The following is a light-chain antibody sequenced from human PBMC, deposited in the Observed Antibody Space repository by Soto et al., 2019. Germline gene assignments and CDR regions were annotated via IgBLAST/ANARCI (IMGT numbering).Light chain of an antibody. J-gene: IGLJ2*01. Sequence: QSVLTQPASVSGSPGQSITISCAGTSRDIGTYNYVSWYQQHPGKAPKLLICDVSNRPSGVSDRFSGSKSGNTASLTISGLQAEDEADYYCSSYTSSSTLYVVFGGGTQLTVL. V-gene: IGLV2-14*01. CDR2: DVS. CDR1: SRDIGTYNY. CDR3: SSYTSSSTLYVV.